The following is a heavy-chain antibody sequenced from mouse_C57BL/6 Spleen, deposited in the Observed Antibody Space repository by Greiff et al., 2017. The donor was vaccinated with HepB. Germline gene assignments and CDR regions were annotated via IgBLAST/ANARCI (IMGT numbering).Heavy chain of an antibody. CDR2: IDPETGGT. CDR1: GYTFTDYE. Sequence: VKLVESGAELVRPGASVTLSCKASGYTFTDYEMHWVKQTPVHGLEWIGAIDPETGGTAYNQKFKGKAILTADKSSSTAYMELRSLTSEDSAVYYCTRLYYSNYWGQGTTLTVSS. D-gene: IGHD1-1*01. J-gene: IGHJ2*01. V-gene: IGHV1-15*01. CDR3: TRLYYSNY.